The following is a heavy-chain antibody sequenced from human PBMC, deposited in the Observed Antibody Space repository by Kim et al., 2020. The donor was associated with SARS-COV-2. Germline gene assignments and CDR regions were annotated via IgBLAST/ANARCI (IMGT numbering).Heavy chain of an antibody. Sequence: ASVKVSCKASGYTFTSYGISWVRQAPGQGLEWMGWISAYNGNTNYAQKLQGRVTMTTDTSTSTAYMELRSLRSDDTAVYYCARGSQSSSWYGWFDPWGQGTLVTVSS. D-gene: IGHD6-13*01. V-gene: IGHV1-18*01. J-gene: IGHJ5*02. CDR1: GYTFTSYG. CDR3: ARGSQSSSWYGWFDP. CDR2: ISAYNGNT.